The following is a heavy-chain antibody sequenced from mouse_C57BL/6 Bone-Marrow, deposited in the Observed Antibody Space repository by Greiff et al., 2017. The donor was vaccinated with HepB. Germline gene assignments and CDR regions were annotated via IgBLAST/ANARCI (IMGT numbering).Heavy chain of an antibody. CDR1: GYTFTSYW. J-gene: IGHJ1*03. Sequence: QVQLQQPGAELVKPGASVKLSCKASGYTFTSYWMQWVKQRPGQGLEWIGEIDPSDSYTNYNQKFKGKATLTVDKSSSTAYMQLSSLTSEDSAVYCWAGEYYGSSGGGYFDVGGTGTTVTVSA. CDR3: AGEYYGSSGGGYFDV. D-gene: IGHD1-1*01. V-gene: IGHV1-50*01. CDR2: IDPSDSYT.